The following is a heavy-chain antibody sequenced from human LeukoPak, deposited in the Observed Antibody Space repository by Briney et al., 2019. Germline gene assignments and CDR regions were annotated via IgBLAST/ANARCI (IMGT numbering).Heavy chain of an antibody. CDR3: ANLYGGNSGIWY. CDR1: GFTFSSYG. D-gene: IGHD4-23*01. J-gene: IGHJ4*02. Sequence: PGGSLRLSCAASGFTFSSYGMHWVRQAQGKGLEWVAVISYDGSNKYYADSVKGRFTISRDNSKNTLYLQMNSLRAEDTAVYYCANLYGGNSGIWYWGQGTLVTVSS. V-gene: IGHV3-30*18. CDR2: ISYDGSNK.